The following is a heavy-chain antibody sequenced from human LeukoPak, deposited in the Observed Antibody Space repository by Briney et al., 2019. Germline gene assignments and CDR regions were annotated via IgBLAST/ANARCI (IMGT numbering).Heavy chain of an antibody. CDR1: GFTFSSYG. Sequence: GGSLRLSCAASGFTFSSYGMHWVRQAPGKGLEWVAVIWYDGSNKYYADSVKGRFTISRDNPKNTLYLQMNSLRAEDTAVYYCAKGKGSGSSKYYFDYWGQGTLVTVSS. V-gene: IGHV3-33*06. CDR2: IWYDGSNK. D-gene: IGHD3-10*01. J-gene: IGHJ4*02. CDR3: AKGKGSGSSKYYFDY.